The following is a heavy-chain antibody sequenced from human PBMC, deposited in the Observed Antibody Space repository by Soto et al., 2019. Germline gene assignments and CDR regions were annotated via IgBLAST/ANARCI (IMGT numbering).Heavy chain of an antibody. D-gene: IGHD2-2*01. J-gene: IGHJ4*02. CDR3: AREDSIIIPAVSDF. CDR1: GFAFNNYG. V-gene: IGHV3-21*01. CDR2: ISKSDYT. Sequence: GSLRLSCTVSGFAFNNYGINWVRQAPGKGLEWVSSISKSDYTYYSDSVKGRFTISRDNAKSSVSLQMNTLRVEDTAVYYCAREDSIIIPAVSDFWGQGTLVTVSS.